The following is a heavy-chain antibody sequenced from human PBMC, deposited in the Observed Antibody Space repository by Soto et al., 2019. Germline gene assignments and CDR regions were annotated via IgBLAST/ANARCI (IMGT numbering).Heavy chain of an antibody. CDR1: GGSFSGYY. J-gene: IGHJ5*02. CDR2: TNHSGST. D-gene: IGHD3-3*01. Sequence: PSETLSLTCAVYGGSFSGYYWSWIRQPPGKGLEWIGETNHSGSTNYNPSLKSRVTISVDTSKNQFSLKLSSVTAADTAVYYCARAGRSRYYDFWSGYYDWSDPWGQGTLVTVSS. V-gene: IGHV4-34*01. CDR3: ARAGRSRYYDFWSGYYDWSDP.